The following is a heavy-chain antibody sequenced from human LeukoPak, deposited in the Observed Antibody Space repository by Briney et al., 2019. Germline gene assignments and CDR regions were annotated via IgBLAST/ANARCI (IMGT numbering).Heavy chain of an antibody. D-gene: IGHD5-18*01. CDR3: AREADTAMVKGTYYFDY. J-gene: IGHJ4*02. CDR1: GFTFSSYW. CDR2: IKQDGSEK. Sequence: GGSLRLSCAASGFTFSSYWMSWVRQAPGKGLEWVANIKQDGSEKYYVDSVKGRFTISRDNAKNSLYLQMNSLRAEDTAVYYCAREADTAMVKGTYYFDYWGQGTLDTVSS. V-gene: IGHV3-7*03.